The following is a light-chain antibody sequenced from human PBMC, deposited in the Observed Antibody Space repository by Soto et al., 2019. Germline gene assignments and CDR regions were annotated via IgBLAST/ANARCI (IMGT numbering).Light chain of an antibody. CDR2: TNN. V-gene: IGLV1-44*01. J-gene: IGLJ2*01. CDR3: AAWDDSLNGVV. CDR1: ISNIGDNT. Sequence: QSVLTQPPSASGTPGQRVTISCSGSISNIGDNTVNWYQQLPGTAPKLLMYTNNQRPSGVPDRFSGSKSGTSASLAISGLQSEDEADYYCAAWDDSLNGVVFGGGTKLTVL.